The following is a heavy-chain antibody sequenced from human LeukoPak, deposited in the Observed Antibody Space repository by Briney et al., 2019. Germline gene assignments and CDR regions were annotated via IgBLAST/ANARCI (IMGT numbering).Heavy chain of an antibody. V-gene: IGHV3-21*01. CDR2: ITSGSTYI. D-gene: IGHD6-13*01. J-gene: IGHJ4*02. CDR1: GFIFSSYT. Sequence: GGSLRLSCAASGFIFSSYTMNWVRQAPGKGLEWVSSITSGSTYIYYTDSVKGRFTVSRDNAKNSLYLQMNSLRAEDTAVYYCARGTIAAADIDYWGQGTLVTVSS. CDR3: ARGTIAAADIDY.